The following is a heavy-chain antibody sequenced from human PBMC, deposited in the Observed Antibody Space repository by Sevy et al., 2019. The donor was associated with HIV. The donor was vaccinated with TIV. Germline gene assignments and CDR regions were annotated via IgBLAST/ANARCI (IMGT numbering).Heavy chain of an antibody. D-gene: IGHD3-3*01. J-gene: IGHJ3*02. Sequence: GGSLRLSCAASSFTFSSYDMSWVRQTPGRGLEWVSSISGSGGRTYYADSVKGRLTISRDNSKNTLYLQMNSLSAEDTAVYYCAKELALEWVDAFDIWGQGTMVTVSS. CDR3: AKELALEWVDAFDI. CDR2: ISGSGGRT. CDR1: SFTFSSYD. V-gene: IGHV3-23*01.